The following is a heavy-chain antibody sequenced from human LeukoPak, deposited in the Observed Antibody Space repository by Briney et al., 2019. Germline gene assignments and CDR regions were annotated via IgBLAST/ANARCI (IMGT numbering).Heavy chain of an antibody. CDR2: ISSNGGST. J-gene: IGHJ4*02. CDR3: ARPTFYYGSGSLDY. V-gene: IGHV3-64*01. CDR1: GFTFSSYA. D-gene: IGHD3-10*01. Sequence: GGSLRLSCAASGFTFSSYAMHWVRQAPGKGLEYVSAISSNGGSTYYANSVKGRFTISRDNAKNSLYLQVNSLRAEDTAVYYCARPTFYYGSGSLDYWGQGTLVTVSS.